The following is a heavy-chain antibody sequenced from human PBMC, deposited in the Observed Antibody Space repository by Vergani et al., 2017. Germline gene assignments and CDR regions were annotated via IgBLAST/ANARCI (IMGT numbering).Heavy chain of an antibody. J-gene: IGHJ5*02. CDR3: ARDDYGDYFRFDP. V-gene: IGHV3-21*01. D-gene: IGHD4-17*01. CDR1: GFTFSSYS. CDR2: ISSSSSYI. Sequence: VQLVESGGGVVQPGRSLRLSCAASGFTFSSYSMNWVRQAPGKGLEWVSSISSSSSYIYYADSVKGRFTISRDNAKNSLYLQMNSLRAEDTAVYYCARDDYGDYFRFDPWGQGTLVTVSS.